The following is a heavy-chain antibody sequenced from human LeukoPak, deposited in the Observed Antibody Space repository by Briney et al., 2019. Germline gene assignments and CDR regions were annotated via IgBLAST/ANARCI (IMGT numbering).Heavy chain of an antibody. J-gene: IGHJ5*02. Sequence: GGSLRLSCAASGFTFSSYAMSWVRQAPGKGLEWVSAISGSGGSTYYADSVKGRFTISRDNSKNTLYLQMNSLRAEDTAVYYCAKEEGIVVVPAATLDPWGQGTLVTVSS. D-gene: IGHD2-2*01. V-gene: IGHV3-23*01. CDR1: GFTFSSYA. CDR3: AKEEGIVVVPAATLDP. CDR2: ISGSGGST.